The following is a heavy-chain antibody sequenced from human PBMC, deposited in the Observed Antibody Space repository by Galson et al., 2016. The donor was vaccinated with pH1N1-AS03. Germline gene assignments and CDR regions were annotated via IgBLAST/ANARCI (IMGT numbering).Heavy chain of an antibody. D-gene: IGHD1-26*01. J-gene: IGHJ4*02. CDR1: GFPFGDYW. Sequence: SLRLSCAACGFPFGDYWGTWVRQAPGKGLEWVATTSKDGSETYYVDSVKGRFTISRDNPKNSLYLQMNNLGAADTAIYYCTRLGPSSVFDFWGQGALVTDSS. V-gene: IGHV3-7*01. CDR2: TSKDGSET. CDR3: TRLGPSSVFDF.